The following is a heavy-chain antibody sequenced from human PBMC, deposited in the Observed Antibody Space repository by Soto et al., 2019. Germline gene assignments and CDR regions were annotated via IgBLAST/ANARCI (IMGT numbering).Heavy chain of an antibody. CDR3: AKDPYPLGYCVSTSCSYFDY. J-gene: IGHJ4*02. CDR1: GFTFSTYW. D-gene: IGHD2-2*01. CDR2: INGDGSDT. Sequence: GGSLRLSCAASGFTFSTYWMHWVRQAPGKGLVWVSRINGDGSDTVYADSVKGRFTISRDNAKNTLYLQMNSLRPEDTAVYYCAKDPYPLGYCVSTSCSYFDYWGQGTLVTVSS. V-gene: IGHV3-74*01.